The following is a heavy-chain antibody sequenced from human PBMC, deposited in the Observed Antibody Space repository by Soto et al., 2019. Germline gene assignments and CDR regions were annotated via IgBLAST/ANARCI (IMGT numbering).Heavy chain of an antibody. CDR3: AHRLVLSDMMEDAFDI. J-gene: IGHJ3*02. CDR2: IYWDDDK. Sequence: QITLKESGPTLVKPTQALTLTCTFSGFSLSASGVGVAWIRQPPGKALECLGIIYWDDDKRYSPSLKSRLTSTEDTSKNQVVLTVTNMDPLDTATYYCAHRLVLSDMMEDAFDIWGQGTMVTVSS. CDR1: GFSLSASGVG. V-gene: IGHV2-5*02. D-gene: IGHD3-16*01.